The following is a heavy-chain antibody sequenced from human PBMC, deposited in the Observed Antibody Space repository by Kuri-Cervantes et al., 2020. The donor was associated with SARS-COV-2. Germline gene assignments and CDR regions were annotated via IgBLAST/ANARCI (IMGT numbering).Heavy chain of an antibody. CDR3: ATPGVPAANYYFDY. CDR2: IKQDGSEK. CDR1: GFTFSSYS. J-gene: IGHJ4*02. Sequence: GGSLRLSCAASGFTFSSYSMNWVRQAPGKGLEWVANIKQDGSEKYYVDSVKGRFTISSDNAKNSLYLQMNSLRAEDTAVYYCATPGVPAANYYFDYWGQGTLVTVSS. V-gene: IGHV3-7*01. D-gene: IGHD2-2*01.